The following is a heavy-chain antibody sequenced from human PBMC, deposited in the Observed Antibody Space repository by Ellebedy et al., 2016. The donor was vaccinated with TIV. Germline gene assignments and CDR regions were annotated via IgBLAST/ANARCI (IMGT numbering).Heavy chain of an antibody. D-gene: IGHD3-10*01. CDR3: ARDDYGSGSYSGRFDY. J-gene: IGHJ4*02. V-gene: IGHV3-11*04. CDR2: ISSSGSTI. Sequence: GESLKISCAASGFTFSDYYMSWIRQAPGKGLEWVSYISSSGSTIYYADSVTGRFTISRDNANNSLYLQMNSLRAEDTAVYYCARDDYGSGSYSGRFDYWGQGTLVTVSS. CDR1: GFTFSDYY.